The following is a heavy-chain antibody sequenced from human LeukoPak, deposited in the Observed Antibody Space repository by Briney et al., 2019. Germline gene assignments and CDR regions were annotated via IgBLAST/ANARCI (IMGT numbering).Heavy chain of an antibody. V-gene: IGHV3-7*01. Sequence: PVGSLRLSCAASGFTFSSYWMTWVRQAPGKGLEWVANIKQDGSEKYYVGSVKGRFTISRDNAKNSLFLQMNSLKAEDTAVYYCATILSNTSPFEYWGQGTLVTVSS. CDR2: IKQDGSEK. J-gene: IGHJ4*02. CDR1: GFTFSSYW. CDR3: ATILSNTSPFEY. D-gene: IGHD4-11*01.